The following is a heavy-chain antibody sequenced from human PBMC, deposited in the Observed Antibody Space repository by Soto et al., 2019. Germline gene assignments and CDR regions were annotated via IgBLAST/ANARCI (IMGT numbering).Heavy chain of an antibody. CDR3: ARVVYCGGGSCYFGLDY. V-gene: IGHV1-69*01. CDR2: NIPIFGTA. Sequence: QVQLVQSGAEVKKPGSSVKVSCKASGGTFSSYAISWVRQAPGQGLEWMGGNIPIFGTANYAQKFQGRVTLTADESSSTAHMELSSLRSEDTAVYYCARVVYCGGGSCYFGLDYCIQGTLVTVSS. D-gene: IGHD2-15*01. J-gene: IGHJ4*02. CDR1: GGTFSSYA.